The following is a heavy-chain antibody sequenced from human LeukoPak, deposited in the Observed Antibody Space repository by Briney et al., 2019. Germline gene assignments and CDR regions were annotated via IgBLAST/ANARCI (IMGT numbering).Heavy chain of an antibody. CDR3: AKDEWTPGGGLAS. CDR2: MYTGGTT. V-gene: IGHV3-53*01. D-gene: IGHD3-16*01. J-gene: IGHJ4*02. CDR1: GFSVSGTH. Sequence: PGGSLRLSCAASGFSVSGTHMSWVRQAPGKGLEWVSAMYTGGTTYYAHSVHGRFTIYRDNSKNTLYLQMNSLRAEDAAVYCCAKDEWTPGGGLASWGQGTPVSVSS.